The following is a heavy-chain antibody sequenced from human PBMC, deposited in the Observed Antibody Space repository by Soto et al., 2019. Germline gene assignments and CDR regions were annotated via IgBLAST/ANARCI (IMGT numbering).Heavy chain of an antibody. CDR3: ARVGGGYQLLHAFDI. V-gene: IGHV3-21*01. D-gene: IGHD2-2*01. CDR2: ISSSSSYI. CDR1: GFTFSSYS. J-gene: IGHJ3*02. Sequence: QRLSCAASGFTFSSYSMNWVRQAPGKGLEWVSSISSSSSYIYYADSVKGRFTISRDNAKNSLYLQMNSLRAEDTAVYYCARVGGGYQLLHAFDIWGQGTMVTVSS.